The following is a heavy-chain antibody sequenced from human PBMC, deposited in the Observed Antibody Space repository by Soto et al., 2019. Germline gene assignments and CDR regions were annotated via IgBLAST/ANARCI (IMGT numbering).Heavy chain of an antibody. CDR2: INIGDGNT. D-gene: IGHD6-13*01. J-gene: IGHJ4*02. V-gene: IGHV1-3*04. CDR3: GGGGSSNWTDRKY. CDR1: GYSFINYA. Sequence: ASVKLSCHAAGYSFINYAIYWVLQAPGQRLEWMGRINIGDGNTKYSQRFQRRVTITRDTSASTAYMDLSSLTSDDTAVYYCGGGGSSNWTDRKYRGQGTVGIVSS.